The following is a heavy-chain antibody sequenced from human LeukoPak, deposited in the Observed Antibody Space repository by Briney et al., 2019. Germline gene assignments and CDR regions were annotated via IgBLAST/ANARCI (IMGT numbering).Heavy chain of an antibody. D-gene: IGHD5-12*01. V-gene: IGHV3-7*01. CDR3: ARIGGWWLRYQYYFEY. CDR2: IKQDGSEK. Sequence: GGSLRLSCAASGFTFSSYWMSWVRQAPGKGLEWVANIKQDGSEKYYVDSVKGRFTISRDNAKNSLYLQMNSLRAEDTAVYYCARIGGWWLRYQYYFEYWGQGTLVTVSS. CDR1: GFTFSSYW. J-gene: IGHJ4*02.